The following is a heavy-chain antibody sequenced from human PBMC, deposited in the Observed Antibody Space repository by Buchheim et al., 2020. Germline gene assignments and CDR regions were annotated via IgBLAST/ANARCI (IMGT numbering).Heavy chain of an antibody. D-gene: IGHD3-3*01. CDR1: GGTFSSYA. V-gene: IGHV1-69*01. CDR3: ASPLTIFGVVIGYYYYGMDV. J-gene: IGHJ6*02. Sequence: QVQLVQSGAEVKKPGSSVKVSCKASGGTFSSYAISWVRQAPGQGLEWMGGIIPIFGTANYAQKFQGRVTITADESTITAYMELSRLRSEDTAVYYCASPLTIFGVVIGYYYYGMDVWGQGTT. CDR2: IIPIFGTA.